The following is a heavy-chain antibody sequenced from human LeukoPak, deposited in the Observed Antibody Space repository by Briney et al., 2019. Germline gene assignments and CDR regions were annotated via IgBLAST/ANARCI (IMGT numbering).Heavy chain of an antibody. V-gene: IGHV4-59*01. CDR1: GGSISSYY. CDR2: IYYSGST. J-gene: IGHJ3*02. CDR3: ARETAGDAFDI. D-gene: IGHD6-13*01. Sequence: SETLSLACTVSGGSISSYYWSWIRQPPGKGLEWIGYIYYSGSTNYNPSLKSRVTISVDTSKNQFSLKLSSVTAADTAVYYCARETAGDAFDIWGQGTMVTVSS.